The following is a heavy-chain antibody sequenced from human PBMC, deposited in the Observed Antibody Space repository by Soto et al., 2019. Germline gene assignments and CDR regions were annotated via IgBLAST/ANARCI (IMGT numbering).Heavy chain of an antibody. Sequence: QVQLQESGPGLVSPLGTLSLTCAVSGGSINTDSWWTWVRQPPGKRLEWIGEIHRSRGTNYNSSLKSRVTMSIDRSTNHFSLRLYSVTAADTAVYYCARREEARPFWGQGTLVTVSS. CDR3: ARREEARPF. CDR1: GGSINTDSW. D-gene: IGHD6-6*01. V-gene: IGHV4-4*02. CDR2: IHRSRGT. J-gene: IGHJ4*02.